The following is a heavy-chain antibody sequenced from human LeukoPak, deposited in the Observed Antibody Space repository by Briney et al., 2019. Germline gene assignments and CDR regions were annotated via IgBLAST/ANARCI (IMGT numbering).Heavy chain of an antibody. J-gene: IGHJ4*02. D-gene: IGHD3-22*01. V-gene: IGHV4-31*03. CDR2: VYYSGST. Sequence: SESLSVTCTVPGGSISSGGYYWSWIRQHPGKGLGWIGYVYYSGSTYYNPSLKRRVTISVDTSKKQFSLKLSSVTAADTAVYYCARGGRGYYYVDYWGQGTLVTVSS. CDR1: GGSISSGGYY. CDR3: ARGGRGYYYVDY.